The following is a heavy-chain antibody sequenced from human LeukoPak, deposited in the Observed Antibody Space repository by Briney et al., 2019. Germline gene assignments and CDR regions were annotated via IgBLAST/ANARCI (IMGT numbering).Heavy chain of an antibody. V-gene: IGHV3-48*01. CDR2: INSRDGSI. Sequence: GGSLRLSCAASVFTISTYTMNWVRQVPGKGLEWLSYINSRDGSIDYADSVQGRFTISRDNAKNSLYLQMNSLRAEDTAVYYCARETYFYDSSGYPHNYFDYWGQGNLVTVSS. CDR1: VFTISTYT. CDR3: ARETYFYDSSGYPHNYFDY. D-gene: IGHD3-22*01. J-gene: IGHJ4*02.